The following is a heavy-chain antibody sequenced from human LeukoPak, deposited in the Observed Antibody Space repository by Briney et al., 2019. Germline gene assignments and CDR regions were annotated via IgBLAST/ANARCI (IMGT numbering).Heavy chain of an antibody. D-gene: IGHD2-2*01. J-gene: IGHJ5*02. Sequence: GGSLRLSCTASGFTFGDYAMSWFRQAPGKGREWVGFIRSKAYGGTTEYAAYVKGRFTISRDDSKSIAYLQMNSLKTEDTAVYYCTSTDIVVVPAATGYNWFDPWGQGTLVTVSS. CDR2: IRSKAYGGTT. V-gene: IGHV3-49*03. CDR1: GFTFGDYA. CDR3: TSTDIVVVPAATGYNWFDP.